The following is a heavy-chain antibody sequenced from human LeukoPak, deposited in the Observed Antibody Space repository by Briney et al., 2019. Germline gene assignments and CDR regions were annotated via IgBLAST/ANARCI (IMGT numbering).Heavy chain of an antibody. CDR3: ARRKAEGPFLLPDDY. Sequence: SVKVSCKASGDTFSSYAISWVRQAPGQGLECMGGIIPMFGTTQYAEKFQGRLTITADKFTSTAYMELSSLRSEDTAVYYCARRKAEGPFLLPDDYWGQGTLVTVSS. V-gene: IGHV1-69*06. J-gene: IGHJ4*02. CDR1: GDTFSSYA. CDR2: IIPMFGTT. D-gene: IGHD2-15*01.